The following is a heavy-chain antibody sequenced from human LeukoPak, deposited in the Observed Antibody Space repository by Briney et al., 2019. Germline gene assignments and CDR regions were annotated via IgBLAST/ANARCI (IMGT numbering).Heavy chain of an antibody. J-gene: IGHJ4*02. D-gene: IGHD6-19*01. V-gene: IGHV1-2*02. CDR1: GYTFTDYY. Sequence: GASVKVSCKASGYTFTDYYMHWVRQAPGQGLEWMGWINPNSGGTNYAQKLQGRVTMTTDTSTSTAYMELRSLRSDDTAVYHCARDMYSSGRVPCDYWGQGTLVTVSS. CDR2: INPNSGGT. CDR3: ARDMYSSGRVPCDY.